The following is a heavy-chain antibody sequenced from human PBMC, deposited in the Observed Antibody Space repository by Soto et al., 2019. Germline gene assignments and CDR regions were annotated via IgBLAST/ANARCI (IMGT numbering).Heavy chain of an antibody. CDR1: GGTFSSYT. J-gene: IGHJ5*02. CDR2: IIPILGIA. V-gene: IGHV1-69*04. D-gene: IGHD5-12*01. Sequence: GASVKVSCKASGGTFSSYTISWVRQAPGQGLEWMGRIIPILGIANYAQKFQGRVTITADKSTSTAYMELSSLRSEDTAVYYCARDLVDLVATPDNWFDPWGQGTLVTVSS. CDR3: ARDLVDLVATPDNWFDP.